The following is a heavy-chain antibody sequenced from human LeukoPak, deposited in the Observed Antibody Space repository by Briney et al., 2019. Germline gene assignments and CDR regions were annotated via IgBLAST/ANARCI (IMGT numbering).Heavy chain of an antibody. Sequence: SETLSLTCTASGGSISSSSYYWGWIRQPPGKGLEWIGSIYYSGSTYYNPSLKSRVTISVDTSKNQFSLKLSSVTAADTAVYYCARARSIVGATYYFDYWGQGTLVTVSS. D-gene: IGHD1-26*01. J-gene: IGHJ4*02. CDR3: ARARSIVGATYYFDY. CDR2: IYYSGST. CDR1: GGSISSSSYY. V-gene: IGHV4-39*07.